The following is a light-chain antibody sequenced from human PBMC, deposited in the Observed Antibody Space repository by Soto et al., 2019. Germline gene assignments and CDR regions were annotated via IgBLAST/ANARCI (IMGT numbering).Light chain of an antibody. CDR1: SNDVGVYNY. CDR2: DVF. CDR3: SSYAGDHIPL. V-gene: IGLV2-11*01. Sequence: QSALTQPRSVSGSPGQSVTISCTGTSNDVGVYNYVSWYQVHPDNAPKLIIYDVFKRPSGVPDRISGSKSGNTASLTISGLQAEDEADYYCSSYAGDHIPLFGGGTKLTVL. J-gene: IGLJ3*02.